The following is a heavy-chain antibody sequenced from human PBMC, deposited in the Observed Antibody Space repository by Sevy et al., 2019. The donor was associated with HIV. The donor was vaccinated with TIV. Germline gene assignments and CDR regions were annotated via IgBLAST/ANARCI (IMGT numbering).Heavy chain of an antibody. J-gene: IGHJ6*02. V-gene: IGHV1-2*02. CDR2: INPNSGGT. D-gene: IGHD3-22*01. Sequence: ASVKVSCKASGYTFTGYYMHWVRQAPGQGLEWMGWINPNSGGTNYEQKFQGRVTMTRDTSISTAYMELSRLRSDDTAVYYCARDPGYYDSSGYYSLGMDVWGQGTTVTVSS. CDR1: GYTFTGYY. CDR3: ARDPGYYDSSGYYSLGMDV.